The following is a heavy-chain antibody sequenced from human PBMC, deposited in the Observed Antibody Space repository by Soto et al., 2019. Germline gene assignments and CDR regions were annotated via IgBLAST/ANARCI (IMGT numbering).Heavy chain of an antibody. V-gene: IGHV1-18*01. Sequence: QVQLVQSGAEVKKPGASVKVSCKASGYTFTTFDISWVRQAPGQGLEWMGWISPDNGRTNYAQKLQGRVTMTTDTTTRTAYMEQRSMRSDDTAVEYCANTMVRGVHVHYFDYWGQGTLVTVSS. CDR3: ANTMVRGVHVHYFDY. CDR2: ISPDNGRT. CDR1: GYTFTTFD. D-gene: IGHD3-10*01. J-gene: IGHJ4*02.